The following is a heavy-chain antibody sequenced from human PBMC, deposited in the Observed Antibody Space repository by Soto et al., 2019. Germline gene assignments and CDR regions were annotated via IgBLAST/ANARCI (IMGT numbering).Heavy chain of an antibody. CDR3: ARGNSSLWYSSSWALIDY. J-gene: IGHJ4*02. Sequence: GGSLRLSCAASGFTFSSYAMHWVRQAPGKGLEWVAVISYDGSNKYYADSVKGRFTISRDNSKNTLYLQMNSLRAEDTAVYYCARGNSSLWYSSSWALIDYWGQGTLVTVSS. D-gene: IGHD6-13*01. V-gene: IGHV3-30-3*01. CDR1: GFTFSSYA. CDR2: ISYDGSNK.